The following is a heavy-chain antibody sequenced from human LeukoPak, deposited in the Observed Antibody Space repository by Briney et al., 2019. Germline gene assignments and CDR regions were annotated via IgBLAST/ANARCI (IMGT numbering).Heavy chain of an antibody. CDR2: ISADSGTT. J-gene: IGHJ4*02. V-gene: IGHV3-23*01. D-gene: IGHD6-19*01. CDR1: GFVFRIYP. CDR3: TTLMYTTGRQGFDS. Sequence: GESLKISCAASGFVFRIYPMIWARQAPGKGLEWVSSISADSGTTNYADSAKGRFTVSRDNSKRTLFLQMNSLRAEDTAVYYCTTLMYTTGRQGFDSWGQGTRVTVSS.